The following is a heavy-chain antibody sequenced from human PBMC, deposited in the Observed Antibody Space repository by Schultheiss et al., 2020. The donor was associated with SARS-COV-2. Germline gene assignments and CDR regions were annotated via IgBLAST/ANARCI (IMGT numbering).Heavy chain of an antibody. CDR1: GFTFSSYV. CDR2: ISSSGSTI. J-gene: IGHJ5*02. V-gene: IGHV3-23*01. Sequence: GESLKISCAASGFTFSSYVMRWVRQAPGKGLEWVSYISSSGSTIYYADSVKGRFTISRDISKNTLYLQMNSLRAEDTAVYYCAKASVGATVRWFDPWGQGTLVTVSS. D-gene: IGHD1-26*01. CDR3: AKASVGATVRWFDP.